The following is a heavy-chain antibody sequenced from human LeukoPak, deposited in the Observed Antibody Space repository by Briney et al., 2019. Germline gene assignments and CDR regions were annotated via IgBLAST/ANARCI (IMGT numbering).Heavy chain of an antibody. V-gene: IGHV1-69*02. CDR3: ASSDPGYCSGGSCYLFDY. D-gene: IGHD2-15*01. J-gene: IGHJ4*02. CDR1: GYIFTSYY. CDR2: IIPILGIA. Sequence: ASVKVSCKASGYIFTSYYIHWMRQAPGQGLEWMGRIIPILGIANYAQKFQGRVTITADKSTSTAYMELSGLRSEDTAVYYCASSDPGYCSGGSCYLFDYWGQGTLVTVSS.